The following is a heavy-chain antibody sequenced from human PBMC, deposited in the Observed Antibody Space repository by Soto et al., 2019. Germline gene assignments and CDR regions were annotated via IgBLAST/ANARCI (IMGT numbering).Heavy chain of an antibody. J-gene: IGHJ6*02. V-gene: IGHV3-11*01. D-gene: IGHD5-18*01. CDR3: GRDPELWDENVATRPSIYYYGMDV. CDR2: ISRSGSTI. CDR1: GFTFSNHY. Sequence: QMQLVESGGGLVEPGGSLRLSCEASGFTFSNHYMSWIRQAPGKGLEWVSYISRSGSTIYYADSVRGRFTISRDNSKNPLYLQMDSLRAEDTAMYYCGRDPELWDENVATRPSIYYYGMDVWGQGTTVTVSS.